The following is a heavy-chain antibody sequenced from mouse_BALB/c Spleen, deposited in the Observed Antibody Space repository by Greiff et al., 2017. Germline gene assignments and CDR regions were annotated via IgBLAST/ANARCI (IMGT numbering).Heavy chain of an antibody. V-gene: IGHV5-6-5*01. Sequence: EVMLVESGGGLVKPGGSLKLSCAASGFTFSSYAMSWVRQTPEKRLEWVASISSGGSTYYPDSVKGRFTISRDNARNILYLQMSSLRSEDTAMYYCARGRRGNSYYFDYWGQGTTLTVSS. CDR1: GFTFSSYA. D-gene: IGHD2-1*01. CDR3: ARGRRGNSYYFDY. J-gene: IGHJ2*01. CDR2: ISSGGST.